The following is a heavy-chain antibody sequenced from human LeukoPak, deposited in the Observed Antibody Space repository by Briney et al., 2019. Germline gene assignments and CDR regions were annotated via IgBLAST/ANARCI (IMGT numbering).Heavy chain of an antibody. CDR2: INPNSGGT. J-gene: IGHJ4*02. V-gene: IGHV1-2*02. D-gene: IGHD3-22*01. Sequence: ASVKVSCKASGYTFTGYYMHWVRQAPGQGLEWMGWINPNSGGTNYAQKFQGRVTMSRDTSISTAYMELSRLRSDDTAVYYCASLDYYDSSGLFDYWGQGTLVTVSS. CDR3: ASLDYYDSSGLFDY. CDR1: GYTFTGYY.